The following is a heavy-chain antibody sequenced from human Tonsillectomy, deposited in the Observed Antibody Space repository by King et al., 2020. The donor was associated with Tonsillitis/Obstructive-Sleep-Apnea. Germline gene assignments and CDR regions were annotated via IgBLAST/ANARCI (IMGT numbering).Heavy chain of an antibody. CDR1: GFTFDDYA. CDR3: AKDLIIAESGTPGDTFDI. D-gene: IGHD6-13*01. V-gene: IGHV3-9*01. Sequence: VQLVESGGGLVQPGRSLRLSCAASGFTFDDYAMYWVRQAPGKGLEWVSGISGNSGSRVYADSVKGRFTISRDNAKNSLYLQMNSLRAEDTALYYCAKDLIIAESGTPGDTFDIWGQGTMVTVSS. CDR2: ISGNSGSR. J-gene: IGHJ3*02.